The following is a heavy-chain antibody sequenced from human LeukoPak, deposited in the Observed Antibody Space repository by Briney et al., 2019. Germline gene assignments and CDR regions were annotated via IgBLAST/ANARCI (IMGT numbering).Heavy chain of an antibody. D-gene: IGHD2-15*01. J-gene: IGHJ4*02. CDR1: GFTFDDYA. V-gene: IGHV3-9*01. CDR3: AKAIVDYGYCSGGSCYYFDH. Sequence: PGGSLRLSCAASGFTFDDYAMHWVRQAPGKGLEWVSGISWNGGSIVYADSVKGRFTISRDNAKNSLYLRMNSLRPEDTALYYCAKAIVDYGYCSGGSCYYFDHWGQGTLVTVSS. CDR2: ISWNGGSI.